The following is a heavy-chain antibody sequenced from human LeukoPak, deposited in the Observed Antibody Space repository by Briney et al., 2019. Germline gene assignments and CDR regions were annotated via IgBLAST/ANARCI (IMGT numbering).Heavy chain of an antibody. V-gene: IGHV3-23*01. D-gene: IGHD3-16*01. Sequence: HTGGSLRLSCAASGFTFSSYAMSWVRQAPGKGLEWVSGISGSGGTTKYADSVKGRFTISRDNSKNTLYLQMNSLRAEDTAVYYCVRGNSFSPLYYMDVWGKGTTVTVSS. CDR3: VRGNSFSPLYYMDV. CDR1: GFTFSSYA. J-gene: IGHJ6*03. CDR2: ISGSGGTT.